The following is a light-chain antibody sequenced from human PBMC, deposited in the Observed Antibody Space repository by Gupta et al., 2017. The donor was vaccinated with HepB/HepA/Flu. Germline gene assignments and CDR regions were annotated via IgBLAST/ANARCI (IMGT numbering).Light chain of an antibody. V-gene: IGKV1-39*01. CDR3: QQSYST. J-gene: IGKJ2*01. Sequence: DIQMTQSPSSLSASVGDRVTITCRASQSISSYLNWDQQKPGKAPKLLIYAASSLQSGVPSRFSGSGSGTDFTLTISSLQPEDFATYYCQQSYSTFGQGTKMEIK. CDR2: AAS. CDR1: QSISSY.